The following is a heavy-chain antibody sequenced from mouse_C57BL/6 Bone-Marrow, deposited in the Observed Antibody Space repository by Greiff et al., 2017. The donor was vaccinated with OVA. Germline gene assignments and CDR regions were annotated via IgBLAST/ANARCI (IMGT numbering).Heavy chain of an antibody. Sequence: QVQLQQPGAELVMPGASVKLSCKASGYTFTSYWMHWVKQRPGQGLEWIGEIDPSDSYTNYNQKFKGKSTLTVDKSSSTAYMQLSSLTSEDSAVYYCASSYYGAWFAYWGQGTLVTVSA. V-gene: IGHV1-69*01. CDR1: GYTFTSYW. CDR2: IDPSDSYT. J-gene: IGHJ3*01. CDR3: ASSYYGAWFAY. D-gene: IGHD1-1*01.